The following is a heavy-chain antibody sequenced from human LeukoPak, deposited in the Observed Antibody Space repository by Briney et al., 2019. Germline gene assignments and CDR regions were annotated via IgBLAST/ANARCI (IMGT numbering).Heavy chain of an antibody. CDR2: INPNSGGT. Sequence: GASVKVSCKASGYTFTGYYMHWVRQAPGQGLEWMGWINPNSGGTNYAQKFQGRVTMTRDTSISTAYMELSRLRSDDTAVYYCARDRSIAARRADYYGSGSWPYWGQGTLVTVSS. CDR3: ARDRSIAARRADYYGSGSWPY. V-gene: IGHV1-2*02. CDR1: GYTFTGYY. J-gene: IGHJ4*02. D-gene: IGHD3-10*01.